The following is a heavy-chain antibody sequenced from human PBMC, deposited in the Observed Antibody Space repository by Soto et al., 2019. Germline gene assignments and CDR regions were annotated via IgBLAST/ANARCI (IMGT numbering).Heavy chain of an antibody. V-gene: IGHV4-59*02. CDR1: GGSVSSYY. CDR3: ASGGQGYDFWSGHSYEDYFGY. Sequence: LSLTCSVSGGSVSSYYWSWIRQPPGKGLEWIGYISYSGSTNYNPSLKNRVTISVDTSKNQFSLKLSSVTAADTAVYYCASGGQGYDFWSGHSYEDYFGYWGQGTLVTVSS. CDR2: ISYSGST. D-gene: IGHD3-3*01. J-gene: IGHJ4*02.